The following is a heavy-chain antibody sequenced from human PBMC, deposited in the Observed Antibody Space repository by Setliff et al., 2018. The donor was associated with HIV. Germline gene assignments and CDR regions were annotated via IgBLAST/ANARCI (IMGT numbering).Heavy chain of an antibody. J-gene: IGHJ6*03. Sequence: ASVKVSCKTSGDKFGSFDINWVRQASGQGLEWVGWVYARTGHTAYARKFEGRVTMTWDPSTGIGYMELNSLRADDTAVYYCARGIDILVKMGIYYHYMDVWGKGTTVTVSS. V-gene: IGHV1-8*01. CDR2: VYARTGHT. CDR1: GDKFGSFD. D-gene: IGHD2-15*01. CDR3: ARGIDILVKMGIYYHYMDV.